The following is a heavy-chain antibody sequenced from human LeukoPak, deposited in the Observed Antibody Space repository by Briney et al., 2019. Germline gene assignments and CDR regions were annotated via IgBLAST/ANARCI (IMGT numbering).Heavy chain of an antibody. Sequence: GGSLRLSCAASGFTFSSYDMSWVRQAPGKGLEWVSAISGSGGSTYYADSVKGRFTISRDNSKNTLYLQMNSLRAEDTAVYYCAKVSRDGYNPRPDYFDYWGQGTLVTVSS. CDR1: GFTFSSYD. D-gene: IGHD5-24*01. CDR2: ISGSGGST. J-gene: IGHJ4*02. CDR3: AKVSRDGYNPRPDYFDY. V-gene: IGHV3-23*01.